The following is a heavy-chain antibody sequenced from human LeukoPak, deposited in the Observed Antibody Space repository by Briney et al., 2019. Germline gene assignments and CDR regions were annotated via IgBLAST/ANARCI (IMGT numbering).Heavy chain of an antibody. D-gene: IGHD4-23*01. Sequence: SETLSLTCTVSGGSISSSSYYWGWIRQPPGKGLEWIGSIYYSGSTYYNPSLKSRVTISVDTSKNQFSLKLSSVTAADTAVYYCARPGDYGGEYYFDYWGQGTLVTVSS. CDR3: ARPGDYGGEYYFDY. J-gene: IGHJ4*02. CDR2: IYYSGST. CDR1: GGSISSSSYY. V-gene: IGHV4-39*01.